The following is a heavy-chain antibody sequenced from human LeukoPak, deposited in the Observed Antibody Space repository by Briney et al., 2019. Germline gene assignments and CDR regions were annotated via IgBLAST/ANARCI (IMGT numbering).Heavy chain of an antibody. CDR2: IRYDGSNK. CDR3: APWGYGGNSGFDY. J-gene: IGHJ4*02. V-gene: IGHV3-30*02. CDR1: GFTFSSYG. Sequence: GGSLRLSCAASGFTFSSYGMHWVRQAPGKGLEWVAFIRYDGSNKYYADSVKGRFTISRDNSKNTLYLQMNSLRAEDTAVYYCAPWGYGGNSGFDYWGQGTLVTVSS. D-gene: IGHD4-23*01.